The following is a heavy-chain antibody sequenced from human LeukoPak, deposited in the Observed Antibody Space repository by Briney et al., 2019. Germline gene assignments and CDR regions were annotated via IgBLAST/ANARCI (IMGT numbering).Heavy chain of an antibody. CDR1: GGTFSSYA. J-gene: IGHJ4*02. D-gene: IGHD5-18*01. V-gene: IGHV1-69*13. Sequence: GASVKVSCKASGGTFSSYAISWARQAPGQGLEWMGGIIPIFGTANYAQKFQGRVTITADESTSTAYMELSSLRSEDTAVYYCARDRHVDTATHFDYWGQGTLVTVSS. CDR2: IIPIFGTA. CDR3: ARDRHVDTATHFDY.